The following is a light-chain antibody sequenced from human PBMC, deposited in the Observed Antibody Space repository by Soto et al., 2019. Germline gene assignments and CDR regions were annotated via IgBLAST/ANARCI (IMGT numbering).Light chain of an antibody. CDR3: QQSYGTPLT. V-gene: IGKV1-39*01. CDR1: QSISNY. CDR2: AAS. J-gene: IGKJ4*01. Sequence: DMAMTQSPSSLSASVGDRVTITCRASQSISNYLNWYQHKPGKVPKLLIYAASSLQSGVPTRFSGSGSGTDFTLTINSLQAEDFATYYCQQSYGTPLTFGGGTKIEIK.